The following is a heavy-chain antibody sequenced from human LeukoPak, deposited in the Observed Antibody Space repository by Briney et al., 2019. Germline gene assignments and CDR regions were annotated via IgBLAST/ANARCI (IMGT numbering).Heavy chain of an antibody. V-gene: IGHV5-10-1*01. J-gene: IGHJ4*02. D-gene: IGHD6-19*01. CDR1: GYSFTSYW. CDR3: VGGWYNDYFDY. CDR2: IDPSDSYT. Sequence: GESLKISCKGSGYSFTSYWISWVRQMPGKGLEWMGRIDPSDSYTNYSPSFQGHVTISADKSISTAYLQWSSLKASDTAMYYCVGGWYNDYFDYWGQGTLVTVSS.